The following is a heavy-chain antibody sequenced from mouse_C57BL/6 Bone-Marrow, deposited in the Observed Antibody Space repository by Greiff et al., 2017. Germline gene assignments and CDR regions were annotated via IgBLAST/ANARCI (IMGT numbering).Heavy chain of an antibody. CDR3: ARRDLDGSGYVAMDY. CDR2: ILPGSGST. D-gene: IGHD3-2*02. J-gene: IGHJ4*01. CDR1: GYTFTGSW. V-gene: IGHV1-9*01. Sequence: QVQLQQSGAELMKPGASVKLSCKATGYTFTGSWIEWVKQRPGHGLEWIGEILPGSGSTNYNEKFKGKDTLTADTTSNTAYMQLSSLTTEEYAIYYCARRDLDGSGYVAMDYWGQGTSVTVSS.